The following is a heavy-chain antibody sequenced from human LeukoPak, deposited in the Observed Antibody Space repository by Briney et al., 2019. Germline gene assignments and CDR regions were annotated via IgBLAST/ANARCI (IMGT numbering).Heavy chain of an antibody. CDR2: VFYSGSN. Sequence: SETLSLTCSVSGGSIIGHCWSWIRQPPGKGLEWIGDVFYSGSNNYNPSLKSRLTISLDTSKNQFSLSLRSVTATDTAMYYCARRNTADASIDFWGQGTLVTASS. CDR1: GGSIIGHC. J-gene: IGHJ4*02. V-gene: IGHV4-59*08. D-gene: IGHD4-17*01. CDR3: ARRNTADASIDF.